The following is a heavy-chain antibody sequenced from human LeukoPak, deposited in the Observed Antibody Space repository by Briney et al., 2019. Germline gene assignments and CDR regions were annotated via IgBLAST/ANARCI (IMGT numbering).Heavy chain of an antibody. CDR2: ISAYNGNT. CDR3: ARVHETYYYDSSGYPPDDY. Sequence: ASVKVSCKASGYTFTSYYMHWVRQAPGQGLEWMGWISAYNGNTNYAQKLQGRVTMTTDTSTSTAYMELRSLRSDDTAVYYCARVHETYYYDSSGYPPDDYWGQGTLVTVSS. J-gene: IGHJ4*02. D-gene: IGHD3-22*01. CDR1: GYTFTSYY. V-gene: IGHV1-18*04.